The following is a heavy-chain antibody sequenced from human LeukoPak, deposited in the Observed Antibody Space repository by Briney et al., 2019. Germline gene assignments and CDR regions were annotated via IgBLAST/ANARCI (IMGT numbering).Heavy chain of an antibody. D-gene: IGHD4-17*01. CDR2: ISDDGSNK. V-gene: IGHV3-30*03. CDR3: ARAFSTTAFDY. CDR1: GFTFSSYS. J-gene: IGHJ4*02. Sequence: GGSLRLSCAASGFTFSSYSMNWVRQAPGKGLEWVAVISDDGSNKYYAESVKGQFTISRDNSKNTLYLQMNSLRAEDTAVYYCARAFSTTAFDYWGQGTLVTVSS.